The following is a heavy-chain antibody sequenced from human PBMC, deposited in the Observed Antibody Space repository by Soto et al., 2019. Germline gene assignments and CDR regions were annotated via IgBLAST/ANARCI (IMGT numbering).Heavy chain of an antibody. CDR1: GLTFSSYG. J-gene: IGHJ4*02. Sequence: QVQLVESGGGVVQPGRSLRLSCAASGLTFSSYGMHWVRQAPGKGLEWVAVISYDGSNKYYADSVKGRFTISRDNSKNALYLHMNSMRAEDTAVYYWAKVGYSGSYNLYYFDCWGQGTLVTVSS. V-gene: IGHV3-30*18. D-gene: IGHD1-26*01. CDR3: AKVGYSGSYNLYYFDC. CDR2: ISYDGSNK.